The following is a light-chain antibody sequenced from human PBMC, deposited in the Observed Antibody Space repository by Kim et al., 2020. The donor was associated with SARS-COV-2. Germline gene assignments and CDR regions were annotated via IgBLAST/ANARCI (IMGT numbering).Light chain of an antibody. CDR1: SLRSYY. J-gene: IGLJ2*01. V-gene: IGLV3-19*01. CDR3: NSRDSNDNVV. CDR2: GKN. Sequence: VALGQKVRSTCQGDSLRSYYATWYQHKPGQAPILVIYGKNNRPSGIPDRFAGSSSGNTASLTITGTQAGDEADYYCNSRDSNDNVVFGGGTKLTVL.